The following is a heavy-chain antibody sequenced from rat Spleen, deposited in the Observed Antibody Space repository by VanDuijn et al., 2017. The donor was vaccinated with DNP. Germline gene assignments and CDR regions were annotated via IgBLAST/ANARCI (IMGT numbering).Heavy chain of an antibody. Sequence: EVQLVQSGGGLVQPGRSLKLSCAPSGFTFSDYYMAWVRQAPTKGLELVAYISTSGSRTYYPDSVKGRFTISRDNAKSSLYLQMNSLKSEDTATYYCARVGDYHDGGDGDALDAWGQGTSVTVSS. J-gene: IGHJ4*01. D-gene: IGHD1-12*02. CDR3: ARVGDYHDGGDGDALDA. V-gene: IGHV5-27*01. CDR1: GFTFSDYY. CDR2: ISTSGSRT.